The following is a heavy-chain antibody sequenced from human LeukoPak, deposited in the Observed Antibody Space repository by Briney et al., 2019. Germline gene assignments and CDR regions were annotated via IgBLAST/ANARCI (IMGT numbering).Heavy chain of an antibody. CDR1: GFTVSSNY. CDR2: IYSGGST. Sequence: GGSLRLSCAASGFTVSSNYMHWVGPAPGKGLEWVAVIYSGGSTYYADSVKGRFTISRDNSKNPLYLQMNSLRAEDTAVYYCAKGCGGYCTNGVRYMDVWGRGTTVTVSS. J-gene: IGHJ6*03. CDR3: AKGCGGYCTNGVRYMDV. D-gene: IGHD2-8*01. V-gene: IGHV3-53*01.